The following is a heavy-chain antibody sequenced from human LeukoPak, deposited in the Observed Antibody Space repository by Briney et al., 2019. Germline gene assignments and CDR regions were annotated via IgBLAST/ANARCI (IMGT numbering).Heavy chain of an antibody. J-gene: IGHJ5*02. CDR1: GGSISSSSYY. Sequence: SETLSLTCTVSGGSISSSSYYWGWIRQPPGKGLEWIGSIYYSGSTYYNPSLKSRVTISVDTSKNQFSLKLSSVTAADTAVYYCARDSSMVRGVNNWFDPWGQGTLVTVSS. V-gene: IGHV4-39*07. D-gene: IGHD3-10*01. CDR3: ARDSSMVRGVNNWFDP. CDR2: IYYSGST.